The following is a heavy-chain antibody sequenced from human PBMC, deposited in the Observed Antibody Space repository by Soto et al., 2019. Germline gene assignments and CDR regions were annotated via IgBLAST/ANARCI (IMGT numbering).Heavy chain of an antibody. Sequence: SGGSLRLSCAAAGFTFRNYAMNWVRQAPGKGLELVSSISSNGGSAYYADSVKGRFTISRDNSKSTVYLELNNLSAEDTAVYHCAKNQGVELVPLATVDWFDPWGQGSVVTVSS. V-gene: IGHV3-23*01. CDR3: AKNQGVELVPLATVDWFDP. CDR2: ISSNGGSA. J-gene: IGHJ5*02. CDR1: GFTFRNYA. D-gene: IGHD1-26*01.